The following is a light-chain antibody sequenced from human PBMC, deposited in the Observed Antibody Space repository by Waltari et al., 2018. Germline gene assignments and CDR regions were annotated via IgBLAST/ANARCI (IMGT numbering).Light chain of an antibody. J-gene: IGLJ3*02. V-gene: IGLV1-47*01. Sequence: QSVLTKPPSGSATPGQRVTISCSRRSSTIGSNLVPWYQQVPGTAPKLLIYSNDQWPSGVPDRFSGSKTGTSASLAISGLRSEDEADYYCAAWDDSLRGWVFGGGTKLTVL. CDR3: AAWDDSLRGWV. CDR1: SSTIGSNL. CDR2: SND.